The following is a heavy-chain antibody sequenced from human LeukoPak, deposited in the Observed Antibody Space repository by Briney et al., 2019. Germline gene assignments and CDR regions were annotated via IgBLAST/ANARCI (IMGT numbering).Heavy chain of an antibody. J-gene: IGHJ4*02. CDR1: GYTFTGYY. CDR2: INPNSGGT. CDR3: ASRQWLRDRFDY. V-gene: IGHV1-2*06. D-gene: IGHD5-12*01. Sequence: ASVKVSCKASGYTFTGYYMHWVRQAPGQGLEWMGRINPNSGGTNYAQKFQGRVTMTRDTSISTAYMELSRLRSDDMAVYYCASRQWLRDRFDYWGQGTLVTVSS.